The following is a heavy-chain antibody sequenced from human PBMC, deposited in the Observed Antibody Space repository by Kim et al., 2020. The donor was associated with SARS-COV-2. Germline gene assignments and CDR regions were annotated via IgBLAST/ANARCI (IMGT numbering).Heavy chain of an antibody. CDR3: ARDLYKYETSGYYFDY. V-gene: IGHV1-18*01. CDR1: GYTFRSSG. Sequence: ASVKVSCKASGYTFRSSGLTWVRQAPGQGLEWMGWITPYNADTNYAEKFQGRVTVTADTSSSTAYMELRSLRSDDTAVYYCARDLYKYETSGYYFDYWGQRTLVTVSS. CDR2: ITPYNADT. D-gene: IGHD3-22*01. J-gene: IGHJ4*02.